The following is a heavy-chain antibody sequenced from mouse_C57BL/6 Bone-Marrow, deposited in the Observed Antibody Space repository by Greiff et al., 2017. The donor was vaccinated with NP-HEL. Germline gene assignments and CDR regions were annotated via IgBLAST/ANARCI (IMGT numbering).Heavy chain of an antibody. CDR1: GYTFTSYW. V-gene: IGHV1-64*01. Sequence: QVQLQQPGAELVKPGASVKLSCKASGYTFTSYWMHWVKQRPGQGLEWIGMIHPNSGSTNYNEKFKSKATLTVDKSSSTAYMQLSSLTSEDSAVYYCARDYVSQYYFDYWGQGTTLTVSS. CDR3: ARDYVSQYYFDY. J-gene: IGHJ2*01. D-gene: IGHD1-1*01. CDR2: IHPNSGST.